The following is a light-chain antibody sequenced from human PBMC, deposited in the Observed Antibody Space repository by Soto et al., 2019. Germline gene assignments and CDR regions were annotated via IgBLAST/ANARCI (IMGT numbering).Light chain of an antibody. J-gene: IGKJ4*01. CDR1: QEVNSN. Sequence: EIVLTQSPGTLSLSAGERATLSCRASQEVNSNLAWYQQKPGQAPSLLIYGASTRATGTPARFNGSGSGTEFTLTISSLQSEDYAVYFCQQYIRWPLTFGGGTKVDI. CDR2: GAS. CDR3: QQYIRWPLT. V-gene: IGKV3-15*01.